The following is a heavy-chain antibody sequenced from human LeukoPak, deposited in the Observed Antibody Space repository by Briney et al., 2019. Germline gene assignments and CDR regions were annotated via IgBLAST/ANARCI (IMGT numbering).Heavy chain of an antibody. CDR1: GFTFSRYS. V-gene: IGHV3-48*01. D-gene: IGHD2-21*01. CDR3: ARTVDHFDY. Sequence: GGSLRLSCAASGFTFSRYSMNWVRQAPGKGLEWVSYISSSSSTIYYADSVKGRFIISRDNAKNSLYLQMNSLRAEDTAVYYCARTVDHFDYWGQGTLVTVSS. CDR2: ISSSSSTI. J-gene: IGHJ4*02.